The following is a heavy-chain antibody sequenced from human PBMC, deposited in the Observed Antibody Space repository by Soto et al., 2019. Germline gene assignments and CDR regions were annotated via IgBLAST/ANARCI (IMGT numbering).Heavy chain of an antibody. CDR2: IYYSGST. D-gene: IGHD1-26*01. CDR1: GGSISSYY. Sequence: QVQLQESGPGLVKPSETLSLTCTVSGGSISSYYWSWIRQPPGKGLEWIGYIYYSGSTNYNPSLKSRVTISVDTSKNQFSLKLSSVTAADTAVYYCAGRGRRVGIVGATSVGYFDYWGQGTLVTVSS. J-gene: IGHJ4*02. V-gene: IGHV4-59*08. CDR3: AGRGRRVGIVGATSVGYFDY.